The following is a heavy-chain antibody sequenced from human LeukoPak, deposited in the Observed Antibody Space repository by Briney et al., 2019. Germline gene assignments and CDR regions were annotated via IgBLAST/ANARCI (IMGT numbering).Heavy chain of an antibody. D-gene: IGHD6-19*01. CDR3: ASIALWSSGWYVPEADY. CDR1: GFTFSSYG. V-gene: IGHV3-33*01. CDR2: IWYDGSNK. Sequence: GGSLRLSCAASGFTFSSYGMHWVRQAPGKGLEWVAVIWYDGSNKYYADSVKGRFTISRDNSKNTLYLQMNSLRAEDTAVYYCASIALWSSGWYVPEADYWGQGTLVTVSS. J-gene: IGHJ4*02.